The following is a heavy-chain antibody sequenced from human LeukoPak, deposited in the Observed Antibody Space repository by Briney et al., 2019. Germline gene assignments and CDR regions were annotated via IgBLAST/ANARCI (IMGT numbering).Heavy chain of an antibody. CDR1: GGSISSSNYY. J-gene: IGHJ6*02. Sequence: SETLSLTCTVSGGSISSSNYYRGWIRQPPGKGLEWIGGVYYSGTTYDNPSLKSRVTVSVDTSKNQFSLKLSSVTAADTAVYYCARRFRVIMVRGPPGYGMDVWGQGTTVTVSS. CDR2: VYYSGTT. D-gene: IGHD3-10*01. V-gene: IGHV4-39*01. CDR3: ARRFRVIMVRGPPGYGMDV.